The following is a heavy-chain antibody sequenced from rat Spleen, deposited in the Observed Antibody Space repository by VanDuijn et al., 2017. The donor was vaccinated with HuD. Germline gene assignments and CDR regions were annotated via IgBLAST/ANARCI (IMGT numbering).Heavy chain of an antibody. CDR3: ATVGPDWEFGY. V-gene: IGHV5-20*01. CDR1: GFTFSDYY. J-gene: IGHJ2*01. Sequence: EVQLVESGGGLVQPGRSLKLSCATSGFTFSDYYMAWVRQAPKKGLEWVAYISYDGETTYHRTSVTGRFTISRDNAKSTLYLQMDSLRSEDTATYYCATVGPDWEFGYWGQGVMVTVSS. D-gene: IGHD5-1*01. CDR2: ISYDGETT.